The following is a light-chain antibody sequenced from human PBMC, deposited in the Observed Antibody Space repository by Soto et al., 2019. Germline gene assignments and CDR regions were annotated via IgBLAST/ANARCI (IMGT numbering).Light chain of an antibody. V-gene: IGKV3-20*01. CDR3: QQYCSSPLT. J-gene: IGKJ4*01. CDR2: GTS. CDR1: QYVSTTF. Sequence: EIVLTQSPGPLSLSPGERATLSCRASQYVSTTFFAWYQQKPGQAPRLRIYGTSNRATGIPDRFSGSGSWTAFTLTISSPEPEDFAVYYCQQYCSSPLTFGGGTRMEIK.